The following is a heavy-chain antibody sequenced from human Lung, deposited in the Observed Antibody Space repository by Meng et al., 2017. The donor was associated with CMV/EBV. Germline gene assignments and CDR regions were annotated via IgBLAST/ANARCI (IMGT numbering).Heavy chain of an antibody. CDR3: ATQESRDGHNPY. CDR1: GGSISIGYW. Sequence: EQKESGPGPVKAPGTLSLTCVVFGGSISIGYWWTWVRQSPGKGLEWIGEMYHSGTTNYNPSLKSRVTISMGKSNNQLSLKLNSVTAADTAVYYCATQESRDGHNPYWGQGTLVTVSS. CDR2: MYHSGTT. D-gene: IGHD5-24*01. V-gene: IGHV4-4*03. J-gene: IGHJ4*02.